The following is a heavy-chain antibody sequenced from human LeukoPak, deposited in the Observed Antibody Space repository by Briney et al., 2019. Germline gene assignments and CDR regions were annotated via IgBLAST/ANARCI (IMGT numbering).Heavy chain of an antibody. CDR2: IYYSGST. CDR3: ARESTAAGTPGYYYGMDV. D-gene: IGHD6-13*01. J-gene: IGHJ6*02. CDR1: GGSISSYC. V-gene: IGHV4-59*08. Sequence: PSETLSLTCTVSGGSISSYCWSWIRQPPGKGLEWIGYIYYSGSTNYNPSLKSRVTISVDTSKNQFSLKLSSVTAADTAVYYCARESTAAGTPGYYYGMDVWDQGTTVTVSS.